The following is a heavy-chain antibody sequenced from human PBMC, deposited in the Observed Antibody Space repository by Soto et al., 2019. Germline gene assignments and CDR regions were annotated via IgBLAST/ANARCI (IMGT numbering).Heavy chain of an antibody. D-gene: IGHD6-6*01. CDR2: IYNSGNT. CDR3: AAPTRY. CDR1: GGSISSYY. J-gene: IGHJ4*02. V-gene: IGHV4-59*01. Sequence: SETLSLTCTVSGGSISSYYWNWIRQPPGKGLEWIGYIYNSGNTNYNPSLRSRVTISVDTSKNQFSLKLTSVTAADTAVYYCAAPTRYWGQGTLVTVSS.